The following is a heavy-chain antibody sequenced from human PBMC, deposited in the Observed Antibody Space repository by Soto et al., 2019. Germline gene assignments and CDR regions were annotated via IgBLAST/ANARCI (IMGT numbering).Heavy chain of an antibody. J-gene: IGHJ5*02. D-gene: IGHD3-3*01. CDR1: GYTFTSYG. CDR3: ARAYFGVVISPTWFDP. V-gene: IGHV1-18*01. CDR2: ISAYNGNT. Sequence: GASVKVSCKASGYTFTSYGISWVRQAPGQGLEWMGWISAYNGNTNYAQKLQGGVTMTTDTSTSTAYMELRSLRSDDTAVYYCARAYFGVVISPTWFDPWGQGTLVTVSS.